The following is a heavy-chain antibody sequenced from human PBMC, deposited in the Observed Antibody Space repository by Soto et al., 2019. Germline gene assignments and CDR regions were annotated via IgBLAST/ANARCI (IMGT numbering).Heavy chain of an antibody. CDR2: IYYSGST. J-gene: IGHJ6*03. CDR3: ARIRDYYYYYMDV. Sequence: SETLSLTCAVSGGSISSGGYSWSWIRQPPGKGLEWIGYIYYSGSTNYNPSLKSRVTISVDTSKNQFSLKLSSVTAADTAVYYCARIRDYYYYYMDVWGKGTTVTVSS. V-gene: IGHV4-61*08. CDR1: GGSISSGGYS.